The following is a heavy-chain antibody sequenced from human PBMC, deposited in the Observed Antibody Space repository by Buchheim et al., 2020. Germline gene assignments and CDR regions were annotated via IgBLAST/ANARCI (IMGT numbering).Heavy chain of an antibody. CDR1: GYSFTNYW. CDR3: ARARGYCSSSSCYDFDC. J-gene: IGHJ4*02. Sequence: EVQLVQSGAEVKKPGESLKISCKPSGYSFTNYWIAWVRQMPGKGLEWMAMIYPGVSNTKYSPSFQGQVTMSADKSISTAYLQWSSLKASDTAMYFCARARGYCSSSSCYDFDCWGQGT. V-gene: IGHV5-51*01. CDR2: IYPGVSNT. D-gene: IGHD2-2*01.